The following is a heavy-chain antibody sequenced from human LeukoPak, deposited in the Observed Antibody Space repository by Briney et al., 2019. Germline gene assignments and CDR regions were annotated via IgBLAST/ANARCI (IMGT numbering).Heavy chain of an antibody. CDR3: ARSHPGLSSGYYGDY. CDR2: ISAYNGNT. D-gene: IGHD3-22*01. V-gene: IGHV1-18*01. J-gene: IGHJ4*02. CDR1: GYTFTSYG. Sequence: ASVKVSCKASGYTFTSYGISWVRQAPGQGLEWMGWISAYNGNTNYAQKFQGRVTMTRDTSISTAYMELSRLRSDDTAVYYCARSHPGLSSGYYGDYWGQGTLVTVSS.